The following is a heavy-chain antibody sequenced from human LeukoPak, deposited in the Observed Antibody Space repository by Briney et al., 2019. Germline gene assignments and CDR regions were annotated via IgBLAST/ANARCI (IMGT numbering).Heavy chain of an antibody. J-gene: IGHJ4*02. CDR3: AREGTYGYYFDY. Sequence: GGSLRLSCAASGFTFSSYWMHWVRQAPGKGLVWVSRITTDGSTLRYADSVKGRLTISRDNAKNSLYLQMNGLRAEDSAVYYCAREGTYGYYFDYWGQGILVTVSS. CDR2: ITTDGSTL. CDR1: GFTFSSYW. V-gene: IGHV3-74*01. D-gene: IGHD3-10*01.